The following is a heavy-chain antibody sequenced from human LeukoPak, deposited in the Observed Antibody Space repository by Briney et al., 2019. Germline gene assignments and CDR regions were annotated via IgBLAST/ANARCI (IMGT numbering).Heavy chain of an antibody. V-gene: IGHV4-34*01. CDR2: INHSGNT. D-gene: IGHD6-19*01. CDR1: GGSFSDYY. J-gene: IGHJ4*02. CDR3: ARGYSSGWCQVDY. Sequence: SETLSLTCAVYGGSFSDYYWSWIRQPPGKGLEWIGEINHSGNTNYNPSLKSRVTISVDTSKNQFSLKLSSVTAADTAVYYCARGYSSGWCQVDYWGQGTLVTVSS.